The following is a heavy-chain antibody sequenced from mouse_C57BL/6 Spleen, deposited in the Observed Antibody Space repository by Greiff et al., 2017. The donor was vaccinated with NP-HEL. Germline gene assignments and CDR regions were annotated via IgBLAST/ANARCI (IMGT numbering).Heavy chain of an antibody. CDR2: ISGGGGNT. J-gene: IGHJ4*01. CDR1: GFTFSSYT. D-gene: IGHD2-4*01. V-gene: IGHV5-9*01. CDR3: ARHSYDSYAMDY. Sequence: EVKLVESGGGLVKPGGSLKLSCAAPGFTFSSYTMSWVRQTPEKRLEWVATISGGGGNTYYPDSVKGRFTISRDNAKNTLYLQMSSLRSEDTALYYCARHSYDSYAMDYWGQGTSVTVSS.